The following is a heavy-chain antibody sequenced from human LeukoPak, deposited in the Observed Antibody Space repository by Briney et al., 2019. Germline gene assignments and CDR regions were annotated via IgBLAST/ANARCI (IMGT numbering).Heavy chain of an antibody. Sequence: AGRSLRLSCAASGFTFSSYGMHWVRQAPGKGLEWVSVIWYDGSNKYYADSVKGRFTISRDNSKNTLYLQMNSLRAEDTAVYYCASPGAGTTGFDHWGQGTLVIVST. CDR2: IWYDGSNK. D-gene: IGHD4-17*01. V-gene: IGHV3-33*01. CDR1: GFTFSSYG. CDR3: ASPGAGTTGFDH. J-gene: IGHJ4*02.